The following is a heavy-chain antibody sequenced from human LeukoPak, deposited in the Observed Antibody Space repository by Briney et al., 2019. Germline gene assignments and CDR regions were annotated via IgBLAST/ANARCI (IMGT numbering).Heavy chain of an antibody. Sequence: ASVKVSCKASGYTFTGYYMHWVRQAPGQGLEWMGWINPNSGGTNYAQKFQGRVTMTRDTSISTAYMEPSRLRSDATAVYYCARGRAAGMAVAGTWWFDPWGQGTLVTVSS. CDR3: ARGRAAGMAVAGTWWFDP. V-gene: IGHV1-2*02. CDR2: INPNSGGT. CDR1: GYTFTGYY. J-gene: IGHJ5*02. D-gene: IGHD6-19*01.